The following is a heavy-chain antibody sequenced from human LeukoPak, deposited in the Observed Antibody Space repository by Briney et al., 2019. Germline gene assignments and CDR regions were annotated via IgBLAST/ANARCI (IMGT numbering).Heavy chain of an antibody. J-gene: IGHJ6*02. CDR2: IDWDDDK. V-gene: IGHV2-70*11. CDR3: ARSPRIAVARNYYYYGMDV. D-gene: IGHD6-19*01. CDR1: GFSLSTSGMC. Sequence: GPALVKPTQTLTLTCTFSGFSLSTSGMCVCWIRQPPGKALEWLARIDWDDDKYYRPSLKTRLTISKDTSKNQVVLTMTNMDPVDTATYYCARSPRIAVARNYYYYGMDVWGQGTTVTVSS.